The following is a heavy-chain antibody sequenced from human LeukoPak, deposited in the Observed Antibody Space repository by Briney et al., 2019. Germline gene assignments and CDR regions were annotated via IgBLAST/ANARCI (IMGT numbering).Heavy chain of an antibody. J-gene: IGHJ4*02. CDR3: ARSPTYYDSSGYYFDY. D-gene: IGHD3-22*01. Sequence: SQTLSLTCTISGGSISSGGYYWSWIRQHPGKGLEWIGYIYYSGSTYYNPSLKSRVTISVDTSKNQFSLKLSSVTAADTAVYYCARSPTYYDSSGYYFDYWGQGTLVTVSS. CDR1: GGSISSGGYY. V-gene: IGHV4-31*03. CDR2: IYYSGST.